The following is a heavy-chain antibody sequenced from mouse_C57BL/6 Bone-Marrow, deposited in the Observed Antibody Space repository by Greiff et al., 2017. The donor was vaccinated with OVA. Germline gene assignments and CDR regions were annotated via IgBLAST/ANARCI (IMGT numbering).Heavy chain of an antibody. J-gene: IGHJ1*03. CDR1: GYTFTSYW. D-gene: IGHD1-1*01. CDR2: IYPGSGST. V-gene: IGHV1-55*01. Sequence: QVQLQQPGAELVKPGASVKMSCKASGYTFTSYWITWVKQSPGQGLEWIGDIYPGSGSTNYNEKFKSKATLTVDTSTSTAYMQLSSLTSEDSAVYYCARLRPYYGSSYWYFDVWGTGTTVTVSS. CDR3: ARLRPYYGSSYWYFDV.